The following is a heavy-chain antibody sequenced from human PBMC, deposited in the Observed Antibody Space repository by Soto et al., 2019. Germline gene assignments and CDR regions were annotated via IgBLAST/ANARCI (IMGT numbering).Heavy chain of an antibody. V-gene: IGHV1-8*02. CDR1: GYNFNTFD. CDR2: MNPNSGNT. CDR3: AGGNFRY. Sequence: ASVKVSCKASGYNFNTFDIYWVRQATGHGLEWMGWMNPNSGNTGYAQELRGRVTMIRNTSNTTAYMERTSLTSDDTGVYYCAGGNFRYWGQGTLVTVSS. J-gene: IGHJ4*02.